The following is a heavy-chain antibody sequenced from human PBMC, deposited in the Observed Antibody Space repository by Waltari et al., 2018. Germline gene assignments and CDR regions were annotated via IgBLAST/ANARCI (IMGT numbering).Heavy chain of an antibody. V-gene: IGHV1-69*08. D-gene: IGHD3-16*02. CDR3: ARSGLIVGEPIVPRAFDL. Sequence: QVHLVQSGPELKQPGSSVKLTCTASGHPLPDTTFPRVRRAPGQGPEWMGRISPAFGTTAYAQNFEGRILITADKLTSTLYMELTSLRSDDTALYDCARSGLIVGEPIVPRAFDLWGQGTVVTVSS. J-gene: IGHJ3*01. CDR2: ISPAFGTT. CDR1: GHPLPDTT.